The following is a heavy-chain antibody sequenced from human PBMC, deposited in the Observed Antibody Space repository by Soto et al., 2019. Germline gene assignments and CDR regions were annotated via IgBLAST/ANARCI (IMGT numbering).Heavy chain of an antibody. CDR3: ARSGTYEPLYY. V-gene: IGHV3-48*03. Sequence: EVQLVESGGGLVQPGGSLRLSCAASGFTLSSYEMNWVRQAPGKGLEWVSYISGSGRTIYYADSVKGRFTISRDNAKNSLYLQMNSLRAEDTAVYYCARSGTYEPLYYWGQGTLFTVSS. CDR2: ISGSGRTI. D-gene: IGHD1-26*01. J-gene: IGHJ4*02. CDR1: GFTLSSYE.